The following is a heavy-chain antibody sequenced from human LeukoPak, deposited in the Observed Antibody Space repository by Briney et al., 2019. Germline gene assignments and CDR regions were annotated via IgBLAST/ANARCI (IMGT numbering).Heavy chain of an antibody. CDR3: AKDIGTTENGMDV. Sequence: PGGSLRLSCAASGFTFDDYAMHRVRQAPGKGLEWVSLISWDGGSTYYADSVKGRFTISRDNSKNSLYLQMNSLRAEDTALYYCAKDIGTTENGMDVWGQGTTVTVSS. J-gene: IGHJ6*02. V-gene: IGHV3-43D*03. CDR1: GFTFDDYA. D-gene: IGHD4-17*01. CDR2: ISWDGGST.